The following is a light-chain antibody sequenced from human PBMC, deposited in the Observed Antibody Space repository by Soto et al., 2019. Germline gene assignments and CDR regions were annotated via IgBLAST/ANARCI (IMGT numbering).Light chain of an antibody. CDR3: QQCDSTSRT. CDR1: QSISTF. J-gene: IGKJ2*01. Sequence: QMTQSPASLSASIPDRLTITCRASQSISTFLNWYQQKQGKAPKVLIYSASSLERGVPSRFRGSGSGTEFTLTIRSLQPEDFATYYCQQCDSTSRTFGQGTKVDIK. CDR2: SAS. V-gene: IGKV1-39*01.